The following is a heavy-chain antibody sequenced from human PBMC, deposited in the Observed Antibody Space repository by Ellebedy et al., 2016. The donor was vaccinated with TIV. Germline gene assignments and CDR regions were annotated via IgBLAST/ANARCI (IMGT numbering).Heavy chain of an antibody. CDR2: MNSDGTIT. CDR1: GFTFSRYW. V-gene: IGHV3-74*01. J-gene: IGHJ4*02. CDR3: VGDFGGGDDY. D-gene: IGHD2-21*02. Sequence: GESLKISXAGSGFTFSRYWMHWVRQAPGKGLVWVPRMNSDGTITTHADSVKGRFTISRDNAKNTLYLQMNSLRVEDTAVYYCVGDFGGGDDYWGQGTLVTVSS.